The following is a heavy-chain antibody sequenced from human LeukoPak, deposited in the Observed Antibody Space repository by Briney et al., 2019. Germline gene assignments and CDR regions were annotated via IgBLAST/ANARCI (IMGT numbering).Heavy chain of an antibody. CDR2: ISGDGSDT. V-gene: IGHV3-74*01. CDR1: GFNFASSW. J-gene: IGHJ5*02. Sequence: GGSLRLSCVASGFNFASSWMHWVCHVPGKGLVWVSRISGDGSDTNYADSVKGRFTISRDNVKKIVYLQMSSLRVEDTAVYYCARQFDGKGSFDLWGQGTLVTVSS. CDR3: ARQFDGKGSFDL. D-gene: IGHD4-23*01.